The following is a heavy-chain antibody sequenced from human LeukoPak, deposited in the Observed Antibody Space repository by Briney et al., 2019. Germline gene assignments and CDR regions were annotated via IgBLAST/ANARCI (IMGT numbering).Heavy chain of an antibody. J-gene: IGHJ4*02. V-gene: IGHV3-21*01. Sequence: GGSLRLSCAASGFTFSSYSMNWVRQAPGKGLEWVSSISSSSSYIYYADSVKGRFTISRDNAKNSLYLQMNSLRAEDTAVYYCARGGLTGVWFDYWGQGTLVTVSS. CDR1: GFTFSSYS. CDR2: ISSSSSYI. D-gene: IGHD7-27*01. CDR3: ARGGLTGVWFDY.